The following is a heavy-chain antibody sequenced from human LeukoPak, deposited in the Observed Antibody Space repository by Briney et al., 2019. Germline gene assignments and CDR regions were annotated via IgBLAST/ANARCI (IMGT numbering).Heavy chain of an antibody. CDR3: ATYRQVLLPFES. CDR1: GFTFSTFA. D-gene: IGHD2-8*02. CDR2: IFPSGGEI. J-gene: IGHJ4*02. Sequence: GGSLRLSCAASGFTFSTFAMIWVRQPPGKGLEWVSSIFPSGGEIHYADSVKGRFTNSRDNSKNTLYLQMNSLRAEDTAVYYCATYRQVLLPFESWGQGTLVTVSS. V-gene: IGHV3-23*01.